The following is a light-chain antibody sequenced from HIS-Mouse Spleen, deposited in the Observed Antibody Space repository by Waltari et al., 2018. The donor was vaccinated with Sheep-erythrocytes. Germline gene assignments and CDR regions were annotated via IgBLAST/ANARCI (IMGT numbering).Light chain of an antibody. J-gene: IGKJ4*01. CDR1: QSISSW. CDR2: TAS. Sequence: DIQMTQSPSTLSASVGDRVTITCRASQSISSWLAWYQQKPGKAPTLLSYTASSLESGVPSRFSGSGSGTEFTLTISSLQPDDFATYDCQQYNSYPLTFGGGTKVEIK. CDR3: QQYNSYPLT. V-gene: IGKV1-5*03.